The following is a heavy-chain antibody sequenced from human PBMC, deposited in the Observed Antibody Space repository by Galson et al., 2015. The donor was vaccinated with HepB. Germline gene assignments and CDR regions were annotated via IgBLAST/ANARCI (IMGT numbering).Heavy chain of an antibody. V-gene: IGHV5-51*01. CDR1: GYSFTNYW. J-gene: IGHJ5*02. CDR3: ARPKGAVVTGTLRWFDL. D-gene: IGHD2-15*01. Sequence: QSGAEVKKPGESLKISCKASGYSFTNYWIGWVRQMPGKGLEWVGIIYPDDSDTRYSPSFQGQVTISADKSISTAYLQWSSLKASDTAMYYCARPKGAVVTGTLRWFDLWGQGTLVTVSS. CDR2: IYPDDSDT.